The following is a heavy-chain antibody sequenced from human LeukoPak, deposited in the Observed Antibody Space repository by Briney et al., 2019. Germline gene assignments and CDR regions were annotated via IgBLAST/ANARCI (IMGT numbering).Heavy chain of an antibody. J-gene: IGHJ6*02. CDR1: GYTFTDYH. CDR2: INPNGGGT. V-gene: IGHV1-2*02. CDR3: AAGLRDV. Sequence: ASVKVSCKASGYTFTDYHIHWVRQAPGQGLEWLGWINPNGGGTNYAQKFQGRVTMTRDTSISTAYMELSRLTSDDTAVYYCAAGLRDVWGQGTTVTVSS.